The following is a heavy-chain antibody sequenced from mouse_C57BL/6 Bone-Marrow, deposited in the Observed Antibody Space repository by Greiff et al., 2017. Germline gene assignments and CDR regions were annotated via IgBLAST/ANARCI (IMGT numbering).Heavy chain of an antibody. CDR3: TWYFDY. J-gene: IGHJ2*01. Sequence: EVKVEESGGGLVPPGGSMKLSCVASGFTFSNYWMNWVRQSPEQGLEWVAQIRLKSDNYATHYAESVKGRFTISRDDSKSSFYLQMNNLRAEDTGIYYCTWYFDYWGQGTTLTVSS. CDR1: GFTFSNYW. CDR2: IRLKSDNYAT. V-gene: IGHV6-3*01.